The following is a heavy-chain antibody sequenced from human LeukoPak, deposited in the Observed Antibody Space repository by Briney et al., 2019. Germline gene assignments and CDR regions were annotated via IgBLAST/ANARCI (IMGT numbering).Heavy chain of an antibody. V-gene: IGHV1-46*01. Sequence: ASVKVSCTAPGYTFTSYYMHWVRQAPGQGLEWMGVINPSGGSTTYAQKFQGRVTITTDESTSTAYMELSSLRSEDTAVYYCARGQAYCGGDCYPKHFDYWGQGTLVTVSS. CDR3: ARGQAYCGGDCYPKHFDY. J-gene: IGHJ4*02. CDR2: INPSGGST. D-gene: IGHD2-21*01. CDR1: GYTFTSYY.